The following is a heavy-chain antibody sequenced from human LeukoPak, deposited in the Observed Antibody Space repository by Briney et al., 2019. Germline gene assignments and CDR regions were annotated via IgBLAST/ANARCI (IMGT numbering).Heavy chain of an antibody. D-gene: IGHD3-10*01. Sequence: ASVKVSCKASGYTFTSYYMHWVRQAPGQGLEWMGWINPNSGGTNYAQRFKGRVTMTRDTSISTAYMELRRLRSDDTAVYYCARDRFGGDYYYYYMDVWGKGTTVTISS. CDR2: INPNSGGT. V-gene: IGHV1-2*02. CDR3: ARDRFGGDYYYYYMDV. J-gene: IGHJ6*03. CDR1: GYTFTSYY.